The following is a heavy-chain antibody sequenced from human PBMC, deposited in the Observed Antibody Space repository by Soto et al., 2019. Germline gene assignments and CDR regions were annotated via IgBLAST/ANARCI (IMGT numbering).Heavy chain of an antibody. CDR3: TIASRGGAGSGWSQDY. CDR2: ISGSGGST. Sequence: EVQLLESGGGLVQPGGSLRLSCAAARFTFTHYATSWVRQAAGKGLEWLSAISGSGGSTNYADSVKGRFTISRDNSKNTLYLQMNSLRVEDTALYYCTIASRGGAGSGWSQDYWGHGTLVTVSS. J-gene: IGHJ4*01. CDR1: RFTFTHYA. V-gene: IGHV3-23*01. D-gene: IGHD6-19*01.